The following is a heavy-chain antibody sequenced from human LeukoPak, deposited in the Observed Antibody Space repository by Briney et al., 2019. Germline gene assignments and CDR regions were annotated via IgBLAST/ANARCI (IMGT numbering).Heavy chain of an antibody. CDR1: GYSITSGYF. CDR3: ARAREPLLYTYYFDH. J-gene: IGHJ4*02. Sequence: PSETLSLTCSVSGYSITSGYFWGWIRQPPGKGLEWIGRIYHSGSTSYDPSLQSRVTISVDTSRNQFSLKLSSVTAADTAVYFCARAREPLLYTYYFDHWGQGTLVTVSS. D-gene: IGHD2-2*02. CDR2: IYHSGST. V-gene: IGHV4-38-2*02.